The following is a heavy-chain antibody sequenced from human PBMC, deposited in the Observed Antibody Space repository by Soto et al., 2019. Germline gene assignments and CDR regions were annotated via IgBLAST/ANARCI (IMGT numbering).Heavy chain of an antibody. CDR3: AGGTVAYDLASCYYQEAFDD. CDR2: ASYGDNS. J-gene: IGHJ4*02. D-gene: IGHD2-2*01. V-gene: IGHV4-31*03. CDR1: GDSITSGAYH. Sequence: QVQLHESGPGLVKPSQTLSLTCTVSGDSITSGAYHWSWVRQRPGQGLEWMGYASYGDNSYYNPYLNSRITISDDTSKNQVSLRLTSVTAADTAVYFCAGGTVAYDLASCYYQEAFDDWGQGTLVTVSS.